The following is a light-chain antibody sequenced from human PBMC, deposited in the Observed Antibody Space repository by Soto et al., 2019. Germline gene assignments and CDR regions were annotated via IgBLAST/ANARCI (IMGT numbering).Light chain of an antibody. V-gene: IGKV3-20*01. CDR3: QQYDSSPPALT. CDR2: GAS. CDR1: QSVSSSY. Sequence: EIVLTQSPGTLSLSPGERATHTCRASQSVSSSYLAWYQQKPGQAPRLLIYGASSRATGIPDRFSGSGSGTDFTLTISRLEPEDFAVYYCQQYDSSPPALTFGGGTKVEIK. J-gene: IGKJ4*01.